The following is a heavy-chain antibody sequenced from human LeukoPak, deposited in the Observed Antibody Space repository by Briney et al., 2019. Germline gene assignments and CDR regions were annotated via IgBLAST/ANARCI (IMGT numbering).Heavy chain of an antibody. CDR1: GFTFSSYW. J-gene: IGHJ2*01. CDR2: ITSDGSAT. Sequence: GGSLRLSCAVSGFTFSSYWVHWVRQGPGKGLAWVSRITSDGSATDYADSVKGRFTISRDNAKNTLYLHMDSLRAEDTAVYYCARDASPGYFDLWGRGTLVTVSS. V-gene: IGHV3-74*01. D-gene: IGHD2-15*01. CDR3: ARDASPGYFDL.